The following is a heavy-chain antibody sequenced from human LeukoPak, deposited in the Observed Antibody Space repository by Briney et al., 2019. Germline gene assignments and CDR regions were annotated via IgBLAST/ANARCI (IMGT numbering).Heavy chain of an antibody. CDR1: GFTFITYG. Sequence: PGGSLRLSCAASGFTFITYGIHWVRQAPGKGLEGVAVISYGDGRAKFYADSVKGRFTISRDNSKNTLYLQMNSLSAEDTAVYYCARKAVTGSGPAHFDYWGQGTLVTVSS. CDR2: ISYGDGRAK. V-gene: IGHV3-30*03. J-gene: IGHJ4*02. D-gene: IGHD6-19*01. CDR3: ARKAVTGSGPAHFDY.